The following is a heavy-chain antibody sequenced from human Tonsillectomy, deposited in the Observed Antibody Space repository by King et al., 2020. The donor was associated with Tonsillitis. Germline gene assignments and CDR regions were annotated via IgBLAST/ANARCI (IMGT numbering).Heavy chain of an antibody. CDR3: ATYGGNSMDAFDI. J-gene: IGHJ3*02. CDR1: GYSFTSYW. Sequence: VQLVESGAEVKKPGESLKISCKGSGYSFTSYWLAWLRQMPGKGLEWMGSIYPGDSDTRYSPSFQGQVTISADQSISTAYLQWSSLKASDTAMYYCATYGGNSMDAFDIWGQGTMVTVSS. V-gene: IGHV5-51*03. D-gene: IGHD4-23*01. CDR2: IYPGDSDT.